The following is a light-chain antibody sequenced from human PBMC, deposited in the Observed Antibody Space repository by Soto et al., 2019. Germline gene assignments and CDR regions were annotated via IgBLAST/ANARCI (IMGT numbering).Light chain of an antibody. Sequence: QSALTQPASVSGSPGQSITISCTGTSSDVGGYNYVSWYQQHPGKAPKLVIFEVNNRPSGVSHRFSGSKSGNTASLTISGLQNEDEADYYCSSYTGSTPLVVFGGGTKVTVL. J-gene: IGLJ2*01. CDR2: EVN. V-gene: IGLV2-14*01. CDR1: SSDVGGYNY. CDR3: SSYTGSTPLVV.